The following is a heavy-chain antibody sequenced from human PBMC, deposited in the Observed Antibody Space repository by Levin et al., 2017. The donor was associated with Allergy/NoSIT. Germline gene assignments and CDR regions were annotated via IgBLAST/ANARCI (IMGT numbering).Heavy chain of an antibody. V-gene: IGHV4-59*01. D-gene: IGHD2-15*01. J-gene: IGHJ5*02. CDR1: GGSITTDY. CDR3: ARQVLGYCSGNYCPIWFDP. CDR2: IFSTGST. Sequence: SETLSLTCTVSGGSITTDYWTWIRQPPGKGLEWIGYIFSTGSTNYNPSLKSRVSMSVSTSTNHFSLRLNSVTAADTAIYYCARQVLGYCSGNYCPIWFDPWGQGTLVTVSS.